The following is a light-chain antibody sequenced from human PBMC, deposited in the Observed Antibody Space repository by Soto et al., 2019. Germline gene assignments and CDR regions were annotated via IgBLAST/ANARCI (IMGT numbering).Light chain of an antibody. V-gene: IGKV4-1*01. CDR3: QQYSNWPPIT. Sequence: DIVMTQSPDSLAVSLGERATINCKSSQSVLYSSNNKNYLAWYQQKPGQAPRLLIYDTSNRATGIPARFSGSGSGTEFTLTISSLQSEDFAVYYCQQYSNWPPITFGQGTRLEIK. CDR2: DTS. CDR1: QSVLYSSNNKNY. J-gene: IGKJ5*01.